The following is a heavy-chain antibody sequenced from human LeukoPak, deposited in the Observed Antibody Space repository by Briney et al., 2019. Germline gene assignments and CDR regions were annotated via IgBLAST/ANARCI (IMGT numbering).Heavy chain of an antibody. J-gene: IGHJ4*02. CDR3: AKEIGDILTGQFDY. CDR2: IRYDGSNK. D-gene: IGHD3-9*01. Sequence: GGSLRLSCAASGFTFSSYEMNWVRQAPGKGLEWVAFIRYDGSNKYYADSVKGRFTISRDNSKNTLYLQMNSLRAEDTAVYYCAKEIGDILTGQFDYWGQGTLVTVSS. CDR1: GFTFSSYE. V-gene: IGHV3-30*02.